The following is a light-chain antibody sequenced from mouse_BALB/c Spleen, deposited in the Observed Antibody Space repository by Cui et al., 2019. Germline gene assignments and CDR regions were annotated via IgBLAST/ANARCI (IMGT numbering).Light chain of an antibody. CDR3: QQYSSSWT. V-gene: IGKV6-23*01. J-gene: IGKJ1*01. Sequence: DIVMTQSHKFMSTSVGDRVSITCKASQDVGTAVAWYQQKPGQSPKLLIYWASPRHAGVPDRFTGSGSGTDFTLTISNVQSEDLADYFCQQYSSSWTFGGGTKLEIK. CDR1: QDVGTA. CDR2: WAS.